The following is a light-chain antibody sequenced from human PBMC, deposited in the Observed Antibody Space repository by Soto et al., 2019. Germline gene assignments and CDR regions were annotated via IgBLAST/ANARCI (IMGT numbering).Light chain of an antibody. CDR3: QQYGNSPT. CDR2: GGS. J-gene: IGKJ2*01. Sequence: VLTQPPGTLSLSRGDRATLSCRASQRVSGSSLAWYQQKPGRAPWLLIYGGSTRATGVPDRFSGNGSGADFTLTISRLEPEDFAVYHCQQYGNSPTFGQGTKVDIK. CDR1: QRVSGSS. V-gene: IGKV3-20*01.